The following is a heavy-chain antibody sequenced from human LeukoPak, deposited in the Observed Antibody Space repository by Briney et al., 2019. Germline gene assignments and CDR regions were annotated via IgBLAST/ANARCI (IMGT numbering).Heavy chain of an antibody. CDR3: AGAVEMATAFDY. CDR1: GGSISSYY. J-gene: IGHJ4*02. Sequence: SETLSLTCTVSGGSISSYYWSWIRQPPGKGLEWIGEINHSGSTNYNPSLKRRVTISVDTSKNQFSLKLSSVTAADTAVYYCAGAVEMATAFDYWGQGTLVTVSS. D-gene: IGHD5-24*01. CDR2: INHSGST. V-gene: IGHV4-34*01.